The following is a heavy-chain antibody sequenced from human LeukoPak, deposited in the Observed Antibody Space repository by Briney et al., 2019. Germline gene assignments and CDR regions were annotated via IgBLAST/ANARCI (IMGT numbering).Heavy chain of an antibody. CDR1: GFTFSSYA. V-gene: IGHV3-30-3*01. CDR3: ARENYGEHYFDY. J-gene: IGHJ4*02. Sequence: GGSLRLSCAASGFTFSSYAMHWVRQAPGKGLEWVAVTSYDGSNIHYSDSVKGRFTISRDNSKNTLYLQMNSLRAEDTAVYFCARENYGEHYFDYWGQGTLVTVSS. D-gene: IGHD4-17*01. CDR2: TSYDGSNI.